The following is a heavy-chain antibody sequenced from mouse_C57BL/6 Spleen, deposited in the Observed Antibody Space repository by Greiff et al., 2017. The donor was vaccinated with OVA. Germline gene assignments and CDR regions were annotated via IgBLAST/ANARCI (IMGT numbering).Heavy chain of an antibody. CDR2: IYPGDGDT. V-gene: IGHV1-82*01. CDR1: GYAFSSSW. CDR3: ARSTFYYFDY. J-gene: IGHJ2*01. Sequence: QVQLQQSGPELVKPGASVKISCKASGYAFSSSWMNWVKQRPGKGLEWIGRIYPGDGDTNYNGKFKGKATLTADKSSSTAYMHLSSLTSEDSAVYFCARSTFYYFDYWGQGTTLTVSS.